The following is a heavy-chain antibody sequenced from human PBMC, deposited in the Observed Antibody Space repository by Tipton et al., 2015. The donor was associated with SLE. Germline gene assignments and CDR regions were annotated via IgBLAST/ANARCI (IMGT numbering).Heavy chain of an antibody. D-gene: IGHD1-26*01. J-gene: IGHJ4*02. V-gene: IGHV4-59*08. CDR3: ARQDSGNYYPFDY. CDR2: IYYSGST. CDR1: GGSISSYY. Sequence: GLVKPSETLSLTCTVSGGSISSYYWSWIRQPPGKGLEWIGYIYYSGSTNYNPSLKSRVTISVDTSKNRFSLKLTSVTAADTAVYYCARQDSGNYYPFDYWGQGTLVTVSS.